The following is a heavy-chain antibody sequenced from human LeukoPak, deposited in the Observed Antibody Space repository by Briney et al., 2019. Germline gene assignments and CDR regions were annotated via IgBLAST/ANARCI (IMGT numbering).Heavy chain of an antibody. CDR3: AKGVRGDSSGYYVIDY. Sequence: PGGSLRLSCAASGFTFSSYAMSWVRQAPGKGLEWVSAISGSGGSTYYADSVKGRFTISRDNSKNTLYLQMNSLRAGDTAVYYCAKGVRGDSSGYYVIDYWGQGTLVTVSS. J-gene: IGHJ4*02. D-gene: IGHD3-22*01. CDR1: GFTFSSYA. CDR2: ISGSGGST. V-gene: IGHV3-23*01.